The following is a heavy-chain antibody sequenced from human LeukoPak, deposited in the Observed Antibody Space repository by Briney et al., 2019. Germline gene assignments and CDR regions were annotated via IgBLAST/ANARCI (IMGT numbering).Heavy chain of an antibody. CDR2: ISHDGSNT. J-gene: IGHJ4*02. CDR3: AKKGWYGGSYSFDY. V-gene: IGHV3-30*18. Sequence: GSLRLSCAASGFIFSSYGLHWARQAPGKGLEWVALISHDGSNTYYADSVKDRFTISRDNSKNTLYLQMNSLRPEDTAVYYCAKKGWYGGSYSFDYWGQGTLVTVSS. CDR1: GFIFSSYG. D-gene: IGHD1-26*01.